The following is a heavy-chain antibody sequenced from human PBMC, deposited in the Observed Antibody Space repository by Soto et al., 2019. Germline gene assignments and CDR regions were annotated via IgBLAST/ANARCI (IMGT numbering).Heavy chain of an antibody. CDR1: GFTFSSYG. CDR3: AKDQSRYGDYVSYFDY. CDR2: ISYDGSNK. Sequence: GGSLRLSCAASGFTFSSYGMHWVRQAPGKGLEWVAVISYDGSNKYYADSVKGRFTISRDNSKNTLYLQMNSLRAEDTAVYYCAKDQSRYGDYVSYFDYWGQGTLVTVSS. V-gene: IGHV3-30*18. D-gene: IGHD4-17*01. J-gene: IGHJ4*02.